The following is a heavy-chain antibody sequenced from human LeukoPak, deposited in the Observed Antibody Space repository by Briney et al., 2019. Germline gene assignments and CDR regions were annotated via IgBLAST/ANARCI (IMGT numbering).Heavy chain of an antibody. D-gene: IGHD5-18*01. CDR2: ISYDGSNK. CDR1: GFTFSSYA. Sequence: GGSLRLSCAASGFTFSSYAMHWVRQAPGKGLEWVAVISYDGSNKYYADSVKGRFTISRDNSKNTLYLQMNSLRAEDTAVHYCAREWIQLWLDYWGQGTLVTVSS. CDR3: AREWIQLWLDY. V-gene: IGHV3-30-3*01. J-gene: IGHJ4*02.